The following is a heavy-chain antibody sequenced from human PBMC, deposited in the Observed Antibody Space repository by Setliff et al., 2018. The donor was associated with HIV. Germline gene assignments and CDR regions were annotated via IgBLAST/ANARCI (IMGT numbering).Heavy chain of an antibody. J-gene: IGHJ4*02. V-gene: IGHV4-38-2*01. CDR3: ARLRPSVADRSYFDH. CDR1: GYSISSGYY. CDR2: IYHSGST. Sequence: SETLSLTCAVSGYSISSGYYWGWIRQPPGKGLEWIGSIYHSGSTYDSPSLKSRVTISVDTSKNQFSLRVNSVTAADTAVYYCARLRPSVADRSYFDHWGQGTLVTVSS. D-gene: IGHD6-19*01.